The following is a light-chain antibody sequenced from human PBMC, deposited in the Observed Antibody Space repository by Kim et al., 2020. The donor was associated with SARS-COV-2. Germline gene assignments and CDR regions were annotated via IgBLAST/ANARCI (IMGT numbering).Light chain of an antibody. CDR1: QGISNY. CDR3: QKYNSAPTWT. J-gene: IGKJ1*01. V-gene: IGKV1-27*01. Sequence: DIQMTQSPSSLSASVGDRVTITCRASQGISNYLAWYQQKPGKVPKLLIYAASTLQSGVPSRFSGSGSGTDFTLTISSLQPEDVATYYCQKYNSAPTWTFGQATKVDIK. CDR2: AAS.